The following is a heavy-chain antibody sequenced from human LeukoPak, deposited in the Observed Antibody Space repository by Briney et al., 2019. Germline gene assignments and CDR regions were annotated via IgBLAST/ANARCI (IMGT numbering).Heavy chain of an antibody. V-gene: IGHV4-39*01. D-gene: IGHD4-17*01. J-gene: IGHJ5*02. CDR1: GDSISSSSYY. CDR2: IYYSGST. CDR3: ARVLRSYNWFDP. Sequence: ASETLSLTCTVSGDSISSSSYYWGWLRQPPGKGLEWIGSIYYSGSTYYNPSLKSRVTISVDTSKSQFSLKLSSVIAADTAVYYCARVLRSYNWFDPWGQGTLVTVSS.